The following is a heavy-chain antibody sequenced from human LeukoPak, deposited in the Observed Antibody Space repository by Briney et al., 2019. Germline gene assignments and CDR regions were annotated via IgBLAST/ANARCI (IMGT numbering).Heavy chain of an antibody. V-gene: IGHV4-38-2*02. CDR2: IYHSGST. D-gene: IGHD5-18*01. CDR1: GGSISSYY. CDR3: ARGASGYSYGYY. Sequence: PSETLSLTCTVSGGSISSYYWSWIRQPPGKGLEWIGSIYHSGSTYYNPSLKSRVTISVDTSKNQFSLKLSSVTAADTAVYYCARGASGYSYGYYWGQGTLVTVSS. J-gene: IGHJ4*02.